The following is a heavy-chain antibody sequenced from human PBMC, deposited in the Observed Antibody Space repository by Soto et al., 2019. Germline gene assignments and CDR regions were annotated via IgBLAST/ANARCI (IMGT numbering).Heavy chain of an antibody. Sequence: QVQLVQSGAEVKKPGASVKVSCKASGYTFTSYDINWVRQATGQGLEWIGWMNPNSGNTGYAQKFQGRVTMTRNTSISTAYMELSSLRSEDTAVYYCAGSTYYDYIWGSYRYTGFDYWGQGTLVTVSS. CDR3: AGSTYYDYIWGSYRYTGFDY. CDR1: GYTFTSYD. D-gene: IGHD3-16*02. CDR2: MNPNSGNT. V-gene: IGHV1-8*01. J-gene: IGHJ4*02.